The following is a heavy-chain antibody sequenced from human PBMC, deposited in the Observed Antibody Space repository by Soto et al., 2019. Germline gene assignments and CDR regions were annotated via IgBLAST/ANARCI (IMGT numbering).Heavy chain of an antibody. CDR3: ARDESGSYSGAFDI. V-gene: IGHV4-59*01. CDR1: GGSFSSYY. J-gene: IGHJ3*02. D-gene: IGHD1-26*01. CDR2: IYYSGRT. Sequence: SETLSLTCTVSGGSFSSYYWSWIRQPPGKGLEWIGHIYYSGRTNYNPSLKSRVTISGDTSKNQLSLKLSSVTAADTAVYYCARDESGSYSGAFDIWGQGTMVTVSS.